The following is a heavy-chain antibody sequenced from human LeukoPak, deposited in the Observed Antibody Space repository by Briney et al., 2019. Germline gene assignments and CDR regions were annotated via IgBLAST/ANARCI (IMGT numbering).Heavy chain of an antibody. CDR1: GGSVSSGSYY. V-gene: IGHV4-61*01. J-gene: IGHJ4*02. CDR2: IYYSGST. CDR3: ARAENYGDFDY. Sequence: PSETLSLTCTVSGGSVSSGSYYWSWIRQPPGKGLEWIGYIYYSGSTNYNPSLKSRVTISVDTSKNQFSLKLSSVTAADTAVYHCARAENYGDFDYWGQGTLVTVSS. D-gene: IGHD4-17*01.